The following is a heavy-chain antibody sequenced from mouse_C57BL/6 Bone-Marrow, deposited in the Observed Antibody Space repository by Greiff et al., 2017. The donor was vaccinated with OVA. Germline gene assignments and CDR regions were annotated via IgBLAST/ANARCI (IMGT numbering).Heavy chain of an antibody. CDR2: ISDGGSYT. CDR3: ASYYDAMDY. CDR1: GFTFSSYA. J-gene: IGHJ4*01. V-gene: IGHV5-4*03. Sequence: EVKVEESGGGLVKPGGSLKLSCAASGFTFSSYAMSWVRQTPEKRLEWVATISDGGSYTYYPDNVKGRFTISRDNAKNNLYLQMSHLKSEDTAMYYCASYYDAMDYWGQGTSVTVSS.